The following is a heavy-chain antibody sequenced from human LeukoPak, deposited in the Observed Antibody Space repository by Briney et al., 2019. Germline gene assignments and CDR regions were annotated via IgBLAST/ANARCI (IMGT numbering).Heavy chain of an antibody. CDR2: ISYHGVDK. CDR3: ARAVPTINHMDV. Sequence: GGSLRLSCAASEFTFSSYAMHWVRQAPGKGLEWLAVISYHGVDKFYRASVKGRFTISRDNVENTLFLQLDNLSAEDSGVYFCARAVPTINHMDVWGKGTMVTVSS. J-gene: IGHJ6*03. D-gene: IGHD1-26*01. CDR1: EFTFSSYA. V-gene: IGHV3-30*04.